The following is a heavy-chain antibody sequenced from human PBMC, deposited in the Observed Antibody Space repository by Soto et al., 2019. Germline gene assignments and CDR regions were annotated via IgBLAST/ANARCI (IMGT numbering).Heavy chain of an antibody. J-gene: IGHJ6*02. CDR2: IKSKTDGGTT. V-gene: IGHV3-15*07. Sequence: GGSLRLSCAASGFTFSNAWMNWVRQAPGKGLEWVGRIKSKTDGGTTDYAAPVKGRFTISRDDSKNTLYLQMNSLKTEDTAVYYCTTPNYDFWSGYQEGIRNYYYYGMDVWGQGTTVTVSS. CDR1: GFTFSNAW. CDR3: TTPNYDFWSGYQEGIRNYYYYGMDV. D-gene: IGHD3-3*01.